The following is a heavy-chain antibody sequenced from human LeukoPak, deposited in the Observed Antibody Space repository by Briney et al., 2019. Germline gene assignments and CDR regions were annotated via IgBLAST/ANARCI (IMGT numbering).Heavy chain of an antibody. CDR3: AREFGHNRWYFDY. Sequence: PGGSLRLSCAASGFTFRTYSIHWVRQAPGKGLEWVTVVSADGRTQLYSDSVKGRFTISRDNSLNTLHLQMNSLRTEDTAVYYCAREFGHNRWYFDYWGQGAPVTVSS. D-gene: IGHD5-24*01. CDR1: GFTFRTYS. J-gene: IGHJ4*02. V-gene: IGHV3-30*03. CDR2: VSADGRTQ.